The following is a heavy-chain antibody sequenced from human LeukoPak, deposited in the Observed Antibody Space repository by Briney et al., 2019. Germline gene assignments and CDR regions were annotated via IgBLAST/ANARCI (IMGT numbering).Heavy chain of an antibody. CDR1: GFTFDDYG. CDR2: INHSGST. D-gene: IGHD6-6*01. J-gene: IGHJ3*02. CDR3: ARVGSYAFDI. Sequence: NSGGSLRLSCAASGFTFDDYGMSWVRQPPGKGLEWIGEINHSGSTNYNPSLKSRVTISVDTSKNQFSLKLSSVTAADTAVYYCARVGSYAFDIWGQGTMVTVSS. V-gene: IGHV4-34*01.